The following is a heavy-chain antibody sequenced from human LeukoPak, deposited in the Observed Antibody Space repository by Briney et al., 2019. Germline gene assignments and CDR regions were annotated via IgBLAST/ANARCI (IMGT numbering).Heavy chain of an antibody. J-gene: IGHJ4*02. Sequence: GASVKVSCKASGYSFTNYGISWVRQAPGQGLEWMGWISAYNGNTNYAQKLQGRVTMTTDTSTSTAYMELRSLRSDDTAVYCRARNCSGGSCYWWYFDYWGQGTLVTVSS. CDR2: ISAYNGNT. V-gene: IGHV1-18*01. CDR1: GYSFTNYG. D-gene: IGHD2-15*01. CDR3: ARNCSGGSCYWWYFDY.